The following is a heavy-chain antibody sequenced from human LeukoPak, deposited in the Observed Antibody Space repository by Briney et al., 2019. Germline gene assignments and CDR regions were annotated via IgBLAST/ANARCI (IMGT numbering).Heavy chain of an antibody. V-gene: IGHV3-23*01. J-gene: IGHJ4*02. Sequence: PGGSLRLSCAASGFTFGSHAMAWVPHAPGKGREWVSAIGGSSGSTYYADSVKGRFTISRDNSKNTVYLQMNNLRADDTAVYYCARDPGVVAFHYLDYWGQGTLVTVSS. CDR2: IGGSSGST. CDR1: GFTFGSHA. CDR3: ARDPGVVAFHYLDY. D-gene: IGHD3-3*01.